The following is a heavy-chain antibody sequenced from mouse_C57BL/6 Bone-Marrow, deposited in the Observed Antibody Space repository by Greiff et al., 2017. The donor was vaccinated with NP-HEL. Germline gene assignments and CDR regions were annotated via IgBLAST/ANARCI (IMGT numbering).Heavy chain of an antibody. V-gene: IGHV1-74*01. CDR2: IHPSDSDT. CDR1: GYTFTSYW. J-gene: IGHJ2*01. Sequence: QVQLQQPGAELVKPGASVKVSCKASGYTFTSYWMHWVKQRPGQGLEWIGRIHPSDSDTHYNQKFKGKATLTVDKSSSTAYMQLSSLASEDSAVYYCAISPLLRYPLDYWGQGTTLTVSS. CDR3: AISPLLRYPLDY. D-gene: IGHD1-1*01.